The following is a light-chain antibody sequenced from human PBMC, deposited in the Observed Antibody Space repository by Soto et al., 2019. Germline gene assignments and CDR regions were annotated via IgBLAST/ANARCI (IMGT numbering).Light chain of an antibody. CDR3: QSSDSRLSGSDV. V-gene: IGLV1-40*01. CDR1: SSNIGAGYD. J-gene: IGLJ1*01. CDR2: GDS. Sequence: QSVLTQPPSVSGAPGQRVTISCTGSSSNIGAGYDVNWYQQLPVTAPKLLIFGDSNRPSGVPDRFSGSKSGTSASLAITGLQAADEADYYCQSSDSRLSGSDVFGTGTKLTVL.